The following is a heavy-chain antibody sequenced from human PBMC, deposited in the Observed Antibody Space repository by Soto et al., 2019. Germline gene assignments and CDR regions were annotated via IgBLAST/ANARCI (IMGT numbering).Heavy chain of an antibody. J-gene: IGHJ5*02. Sequence: GDLRVCYAASGFIFSRYAMSLVRQAPGKGLEWVSAISGSGGSTYYADSVKGRFTISRDNSKNTLYLQMNSLRAEDTAVYYCATRPQWFGVSWGQGT. D-gene: IGHD3-10*01. CDR1: GFIFSRYA. CDR3: ATRPQWFGVS. V-gene: IGHV3-23*01. CDR2: ISGSGGST.